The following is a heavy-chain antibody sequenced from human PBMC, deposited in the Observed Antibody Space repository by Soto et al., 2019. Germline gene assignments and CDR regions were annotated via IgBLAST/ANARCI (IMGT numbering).Heavy chain of an antibody. CDR2: VGPESGAT. CDR1: GYTFTGHY. CDR3: GRGRSGQIVVFY. Sequence: ASVKVSCKASGYTFTGHYIHWVRQAPEQGPEWMGEVGPESGATRYAQKFQGRVTMTRDMSIKTVYMELNNLSPDDTAVYYCGRGRSGQIVVFYWGQGNPVTVSS. D-gene: IGHD3-22*01. V-gene: IGHV1-2*02. J-gene: IGHJ4*02.